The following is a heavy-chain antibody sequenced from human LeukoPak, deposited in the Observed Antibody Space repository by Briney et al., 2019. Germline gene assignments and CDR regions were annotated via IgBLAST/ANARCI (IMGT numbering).Heavy chain of an antibody. CDR1: GGSISSYY. Sequence: SETLSLTCTVSGGSISSYYWSWIRQPPGKGLEWIGYIYYSGSTNYNPSLKSRVTISVDTSKNQFSLKLSSVTAADTAVYYCARHPLTIFGVVSPPHRHYYYGMDVWGQGTTVTVSS. V-gene: IGHV4-59*08. CDR3: ARHPLTIFGVVSPPHRHYYYGMDV. D-gene: IGHD3-3*01. J-gene: IGHJ6*02. CDR2: IYYSGST.